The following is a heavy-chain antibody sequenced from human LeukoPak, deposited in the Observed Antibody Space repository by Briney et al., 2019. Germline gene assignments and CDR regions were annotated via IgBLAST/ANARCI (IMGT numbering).Heavy chain of an antibody. CDR3: ARVRTHGFDP. V-gene: IGHV1-8*01. J-gene: IGHJ5*02. CDR2: MNPNSGNT. CDR1: GGTFSSYA. Sequence: GASVKVSCKASGGTFSSYAINWVRQATGQGLEWMGWMNPNSGNTGYAQKFQGRVTMTRNTSISTAYMELSSLRSEDTAVYYCARVRTHGFDPWGQGTLVTVSS. D-gene: IGHD1-14*01.